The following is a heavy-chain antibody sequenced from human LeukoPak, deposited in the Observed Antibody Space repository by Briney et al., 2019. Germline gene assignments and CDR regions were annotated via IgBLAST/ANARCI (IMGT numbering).Heavy chain of an antibody. V-gene: IGHV4-59*01. CDR1: GGSISSYY. J-gene: IGHJ4*02. D-gene: IGHD3-10*01. CDR3: ARAVRGVTFSVDY. CDR2: IYYSGST. Sequence: SETLSLTCTVSGGSISSYYWSWIRQPPGKGLEWLGYIYYSGSTNYNPSLKSRVTISVDTSKNQFSLKLSSVTAADTAVYYCARAVRGVTFSVDYWGQGTLVTVSS.